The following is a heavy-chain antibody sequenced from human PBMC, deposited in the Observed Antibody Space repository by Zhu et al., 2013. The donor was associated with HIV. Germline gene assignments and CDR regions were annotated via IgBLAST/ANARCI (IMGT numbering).Heavy chain of an antibody. CDR3: ARGVYYYDSSGYYYDAFEM. D-gene: IGHD3-22*01. V-gene: IGHV1-69*01. CDR1: GGTFSSYG. J-gene: IGHJ3*02. Sequence: QVQLVQSGAEVKKPGSSVKVSCKASGGTFSSYGISWVRQAPGQGLEWMGGIIPIFATANYAQKFQGRVTITADESTSTAYMELNSLRSEDTAVYYCARGVYYYDSSGYYYDAFEMWGQGTMVTVSS. CDR2: IIPIFATA.